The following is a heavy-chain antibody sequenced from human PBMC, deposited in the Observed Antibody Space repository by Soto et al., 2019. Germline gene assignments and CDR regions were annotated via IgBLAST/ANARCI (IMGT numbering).Heavy chain of an antibody. J-gene: IGHJ6*02. CDR2: IIDSGGST. V-gene: IGHV3-23*01. CDR1: GFTFSGFA. CDR3: AKGRSYYYYYGVDV. Sequence: GGSLRLSCATSGFTFSGFAMGWVRQAPGKGLEWVSDIIDSGGSTYYADPVKGRFTISRDNSKSTLYLQMNSLRAEDTALYYCAKGRSYYYYYGVDVWGQGTTVTVSS.